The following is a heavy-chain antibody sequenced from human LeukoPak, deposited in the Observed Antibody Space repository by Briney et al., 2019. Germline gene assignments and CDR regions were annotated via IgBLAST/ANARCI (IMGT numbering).Heavy chain of an antibody. D-gene: IGHD4-17*01. Sequence: WETLSLTCAVSGVSFDDYYWSWVRQPPGKGLEWIGEINHSGYTNDSPSLKSRVTMSIDTSRKQFSLNLRSVTVADTAVYYCTRMTTGHDYWGQGTLVTAS. CDR2: INHSGYT. V-gene: IGHV4-34*01. J-gene: IGHJ4*02. CDR1: GVSFDDYY. CDR3: TRMTTGHDY.